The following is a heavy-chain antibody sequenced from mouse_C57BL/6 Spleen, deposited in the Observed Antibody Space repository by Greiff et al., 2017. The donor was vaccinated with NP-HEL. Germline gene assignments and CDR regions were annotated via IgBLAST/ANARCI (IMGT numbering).Heavy chain of an antibody. CDR1: GYTFTSYW. D-gene: IGHD1-2*01. J-gene: IGHJ2*01. CDR3: ARGGTTALDY. Sequence: QQPGAELVMPGASVKLSCKASGYTFTSYWMHWVKQRPGQGLEWIGEIDPSDSYTNYNQKFKGKSTLTVDKSSSTAYMQLSSLTSEDSAVYYCARGGTTALDYWGQGTTLTVSS. V-gene: IGHV1-69*01. CDR2: IDPSDSYT.